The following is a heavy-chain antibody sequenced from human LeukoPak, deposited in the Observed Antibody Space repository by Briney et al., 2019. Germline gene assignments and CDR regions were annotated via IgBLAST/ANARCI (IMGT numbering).Heavy chain of an antibody. CDR2: IIPIFGTA. D-gene: IGHD2-2*01. CDR1: GGTFSSYA. V-gene: IGHV1-69*01. CDR3: AREAGGCNSTSCHGQN. Sequence: VASVKVSCKASGGTFSSYAISWVRQAPGQGLEWMGGIIPIFGTANYAQKFQGRVTITADESTSTAYMELSSLRSEDTAVYYCAREAGGCNSTSCHGQNWGQGTLVTVSS. J-gene: IGHJ4*02.